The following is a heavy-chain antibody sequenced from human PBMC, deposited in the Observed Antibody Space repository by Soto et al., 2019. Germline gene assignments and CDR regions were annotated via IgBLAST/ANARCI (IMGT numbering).Heavy chain of an antibody. CDR2: ISYDGTNK. V-gene: IGHV3-30*18. Sequence: QVQLVESGGGVVQPGRSLRLSCAASRFTFSSYPMHWVRQAPGRGLEWVAVISYDGTNKYYANSVKGRLTISRDNSKSTLFLQMNSVRPDDTAVYYCVKGGGWDAFDNWGQGTMVAVSS. CDR1: RFTFSSYP. J-gene: IGHJ3*02. CDR3: VKGGGWDAFDN. D-gene: IGHD2-8*02.